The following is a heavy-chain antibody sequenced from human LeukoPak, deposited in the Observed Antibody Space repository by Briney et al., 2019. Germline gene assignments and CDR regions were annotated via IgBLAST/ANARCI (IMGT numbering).Heavy chain of an antibody. CDR3: ARLRIGISFDS. CDR1: GFTFSDYH. Sequence: PGGSLRLSCAASGFTFSDYHMSWIRQAPGKGLEWVSYISSSSSYTNYADSVKGRFTISRDNAKNSLYLQMNSLRAEDTAVYYCARLRIGISFDSWGQGTLVTVSS. CDR2: ISSSSSYT. D-gene: IGHD2-15*01. J-gene: IGHJ4*02. V-gene: IGHV3-11*03.